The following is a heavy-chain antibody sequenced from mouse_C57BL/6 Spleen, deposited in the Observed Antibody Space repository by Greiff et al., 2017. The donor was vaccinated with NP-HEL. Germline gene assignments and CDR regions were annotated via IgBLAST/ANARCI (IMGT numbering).Heavy chain of an antibody. CDR1: GYSITSGYY. CDR3: ARDYYGGLAY. J-gene: IGHJ3*01. CDR2: ISYDGSN. D-gene: IGHD1-2*01. Sequence: EVQLQQSGPGLVKPSQSLSLTCSVTGYSITSGYYWNWIRQFPGNKLEWMGYISYDGSNNYNPSLKNRISITRDTSKNQFFLKLNSVTTEDTATYYCARDYYGGLAYWGQGTLVTVSA. V-gene: IGHV3-6*01.